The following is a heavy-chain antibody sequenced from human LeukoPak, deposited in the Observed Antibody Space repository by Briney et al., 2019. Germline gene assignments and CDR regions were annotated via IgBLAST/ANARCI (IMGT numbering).Heavy chain of an antibody. CDR1: GGSISSHY. CDR3: ARGTGFYDSSGHYYWGYFDS. V-gene: IGHV4-59*11. D-gene: IGHD3-22*01. Sequence: SETLSLTCTVSGGSISSHYWSWFRQTPGERPEWIAFIYYSGTTNCNPSLKGRVTISIDSSKNQFSLKLGSVTAADTAKYYCARGTGFYDSSGHYYWGYFDSWGQGTLVPVSS. CDR2: IYYSGTT. J-gene: IGHJ4*02.